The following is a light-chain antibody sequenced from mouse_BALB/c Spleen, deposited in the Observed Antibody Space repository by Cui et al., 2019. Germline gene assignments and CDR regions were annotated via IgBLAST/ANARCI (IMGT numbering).Light chain of an antibody. V-gene: IGKV8-21*01. CDR3: KQSYNLLT. Sequence: DIVMSQSPSSLAVSAGEKVTMSCKSSQSLLNSSTRKNYLAWYQQKPGQSPKLLIYWASTRESGVPDRFTGSGSGTDFTLTISSVQAEDLAVYYCKQSYNLLTFGAGTKLELK. CDR1: QSLLNSSTRKNY. J-gene: IGKJ5*01. CDR2: WAS.